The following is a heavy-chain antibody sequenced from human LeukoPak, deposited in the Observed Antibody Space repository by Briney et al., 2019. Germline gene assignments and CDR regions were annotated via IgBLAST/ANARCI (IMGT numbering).Heavy chain of an antibody. Sequence: GASVKVSCKASGYTFTSYGISWVRQAPGQGLEWMGWISAYNGNTNYAQELQGRVTMTTDTSTSTAYMELRSLRSDDTAVYYCARDGAAAGRAEYFQHWGQGTLVTVSS. D-gene: IGHD6-13*01. CDR1: GYTFTSYG. J-gene: IGHJ1*01. V-gene: IGHV1-18*01. CDR3: ARDGAAAGRAEYFQH. CDR2: ISAYNGNT.